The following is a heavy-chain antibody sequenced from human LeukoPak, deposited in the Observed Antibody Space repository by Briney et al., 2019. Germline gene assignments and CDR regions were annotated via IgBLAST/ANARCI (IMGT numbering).Heavy chain of an antibody. CDR3: PRGGHWNDQPY. CDR2: INPNSGDT. Sequence: ADSVKVSCQASVYTFTGYYIHWVRQAPGQGLEWMGRINPNSGDTTYAQNFQGRVTMTRDTSISTVFMDLTSLRSDDTAVYYCPRGGHWNDQPYRGQGTLVTVSS. D-gene: IGHD1-1*01. J-gene: IGHJ4*02. CDR1: VYTFTGYY. V-gene: IGHV1-2*06.